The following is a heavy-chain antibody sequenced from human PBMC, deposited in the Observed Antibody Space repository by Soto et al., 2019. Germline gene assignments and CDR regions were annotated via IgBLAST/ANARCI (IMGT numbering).Heavy chain of an antibody. CDR1: GFTFSSNS. Sequence: EVQLLESGGGLVQPGGSLKLSCAASGFTFSSNSMSWVRQAPGKGLEWVSSISGSGYSTYYANSVKGRFTTSRDNSKSTLYLQMNSLRAEDTAVYYCAKSRGDRWTTYYFDYWGQGTLVTVSS. D-gene: IGHD4-17*01. CDR2: ISGSGYST. V-gene: IGHV3-23*01. CDR3: AKSRGDRWTTYYFDY. J-gene: IGHJ4*02.